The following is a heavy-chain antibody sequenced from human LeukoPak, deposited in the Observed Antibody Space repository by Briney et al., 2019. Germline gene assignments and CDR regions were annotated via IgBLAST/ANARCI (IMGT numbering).Heavy chain of an antibody. CDR1: GGSISSSSYY. CDR2: IYYSGST. J-gene: IGHJ4*02. Sequence: PSETLSLTCTVSGGSISSSSYYWGWIRQPPGNGLEWIGSIYYSGSTYYNPSLKSRVTISVDTSKNQFSLKLSSVTAADTAVYYCAAEIWINYYDTYFDYWGQGTLVTVSS. D-gene: IGHD3-22*01. CDR3: AAEIWINYYDTYFDY. V-gene: IGHV4-39*07.